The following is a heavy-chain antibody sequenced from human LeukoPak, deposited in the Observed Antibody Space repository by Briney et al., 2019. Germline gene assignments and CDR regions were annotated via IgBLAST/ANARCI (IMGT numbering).Heavy chain of an antibody. CDR3: AKGSTVTLIEPWDY. V-gene: IGHV3-23*01. J-gene: IGHJ4*02. CDR1: GFTFSSYA. D-gene: IGHD4-17*01. CDR2: ISGSGGST. Sequence: GGSLRLSCAASGFTFSSYAMSWVRQAPGKGLEWVSAISGSGGSTYYADSVKGRFTIPRDNSKNTLYPQMNSLRAEDTAVYYCAKGSTVTLIEPWDYWGQGTLVTVSS.